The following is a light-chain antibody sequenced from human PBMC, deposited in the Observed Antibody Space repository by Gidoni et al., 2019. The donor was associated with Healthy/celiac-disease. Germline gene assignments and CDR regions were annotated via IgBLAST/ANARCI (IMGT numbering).Light chain of an antibody. V-gene: IGKV3-11*01. CDR1: QSVSSD. CDR3: QQRRNWPPECS. CDR2: DAS. J-gene: IGKJ2*04. Sequence: EIVLTQSPATLSLSPGERANLSSRASQSVSSDLSCYQQKPGQAPRLLIYDASNSSTGIPARFSGSGSWTSFSPTISSLEHEDFAVSYCQQRRNWPPECSFGQGTKLEIK.